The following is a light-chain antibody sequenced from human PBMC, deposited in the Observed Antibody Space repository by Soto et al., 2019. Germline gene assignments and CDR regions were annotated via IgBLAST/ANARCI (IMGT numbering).Light chain of an antibody. Sequence: EIVLTQSPGTLSLSPGERATFSCRASQSVGSTFFGWYQQKPGQAPRLLIYGTSNRATGTPDRFSGSGSGTEFTLTISSLQSEDFAFYYCQQYEQWPLTFGGGTKVELK. CDR3: QQYEQWPLT. CDR2: GTS. J-gene: IGKJ4*01. V-gene: IGKV3-20*01. CDR1: QSVGSTF.